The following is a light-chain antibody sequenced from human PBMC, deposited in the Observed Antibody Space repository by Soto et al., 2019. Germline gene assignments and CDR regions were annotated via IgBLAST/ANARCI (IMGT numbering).Light chain of an antibody. J-gene: IGKJ2*01. CDR2: DAS. Sequence: EIVMTQSPATLSVSLGERVTLSCRSSQSVSSYLAWYQQKPGQALSLLISDASTSATDIPDRFSGSGSGTDFTLTISSLQSTDLAVYYCLQYSTWPPLYDFVQGTKLEIK. V-gene: IGKV3-15*01. CDR1: QSVSSY. CDR3: LQYSTWPPLYD.